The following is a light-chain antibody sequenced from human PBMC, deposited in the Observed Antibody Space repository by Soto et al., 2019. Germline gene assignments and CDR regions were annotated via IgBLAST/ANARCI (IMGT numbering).Light chain of an antibody. CDR1: QSVSSY. CDR3: QQYNNWPPYT. CDR2: GAS. J-gene: IGKJ2*01. V-gene: IGKV3D-15*01. Sequence: EIVLTQSPATLSLSPGERATLSCRASQSVSSYLAWYQQKPGQAPRLLIYGASTRATGIPGRFSGSGSGTEFTLTISSLQSEDLAVYYCQQYNNWPPYTFGQGTKVDIK.